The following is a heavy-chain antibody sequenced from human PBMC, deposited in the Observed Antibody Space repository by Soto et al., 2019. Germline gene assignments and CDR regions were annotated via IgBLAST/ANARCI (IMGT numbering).Heavy chain of an antibody. V-gene: IGHV3-30-3*01. CDR2: ISYDGSNK. Sequence: PGGSLSLSCAASGFTFSSYAMHWVRQAPGKGLEWVAVISYDGSNKYYADSVKGRFTISRDNSKNTLSLQMNNLRDDDTAVYYCAKGQYLDSSDYWVANLPFDYWGQGNMVTVSS. D-gene: IGHD3-22*01. J-gene: IGHJ4*02. CDR1: GFTFSSYA. CDR3: AKGQYLDSSDYWVANLPFDY.